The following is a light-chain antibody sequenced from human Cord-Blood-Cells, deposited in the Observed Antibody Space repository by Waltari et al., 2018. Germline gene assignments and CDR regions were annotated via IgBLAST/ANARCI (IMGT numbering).Light chain of an antibody. CDR2: QDS. V-gene: IGLV3-1*01. CDR1: KLGDKY. Sequence: SYELTQPPSVSVSPGQTASITCSGDKLGDKYACWYQQKPGQSPVLVIYQDSKRPSGIPERFSGYNSGNTATLTISGTQAMDEADYYCQAWDSSTKVFGGGTKLTVL. J-gene: IGLJ2*01. CDR3: QAWDSSTKV.